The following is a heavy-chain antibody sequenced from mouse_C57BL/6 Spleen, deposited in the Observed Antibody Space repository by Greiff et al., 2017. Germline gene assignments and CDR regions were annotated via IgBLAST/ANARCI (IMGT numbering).Heavy chain of an antibody. CDR2: IDPSDSYT. CDR3: ARRSNYKYYFDY. Sequence: QVHVKQPGAELVMPGASVKLSCKASGYTFPSSWLHWVKQRPGQGLEWSGEIDPSDSYTNYNQKFKGKSTLTVDKSSSTAYMQLSSLTSEDSAVYYCARRSNYKYYFDYWGQGTTLTVSS. CDR1: GYTFPSSW. V-gene: IGHV1-69*01. J-gene: IGHJ2*01. D-gene: IGHD2-5*01.